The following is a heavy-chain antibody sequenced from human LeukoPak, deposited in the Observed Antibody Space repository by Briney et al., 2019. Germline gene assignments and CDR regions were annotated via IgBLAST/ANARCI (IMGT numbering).Heavy chain of an antibody. CDR2: INHSGST. V-gene: IGHV4-34*01. D-gene: IGHD2-2*01. CDR1: GGSFSGYY. Sequence: PSETLSLTCAVYGGSFSGYYWSWTRQPPGKGLEWIGEINHSGSTNYNPSLKSRVTISVDTSKNQFSLKLSSVTAADTAVYYCARGGIYCSSTSCYRYNWFDPWGQGTLVTVSS. J-gene: IGHJ5*02. CDR3: ARGGIYCSSTSCYRYNWFDP.